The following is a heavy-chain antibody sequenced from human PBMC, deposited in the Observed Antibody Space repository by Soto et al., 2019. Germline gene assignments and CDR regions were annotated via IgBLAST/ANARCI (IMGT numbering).Heavy chain of an antibody. Sequence: GGSLRLSCAASGFTFSSYAMSWVRQAPGKGLEWVSAISGSGGSTYYADSVKGRFTISRDNSKNTLYLQMNSLRAEDTAVYYCAKEAVFYDYVWGSYRYNDYWGQGTLVTVSS. CDR1: GFTFSSYA. V-gene: IGHV3-23*01. CDR3: AKEAVFYDYVWGSYRYNDY. J-gene: IGHJ4*02. CDR2: ISGSGGST. D-gene: IGHD3-16*02.